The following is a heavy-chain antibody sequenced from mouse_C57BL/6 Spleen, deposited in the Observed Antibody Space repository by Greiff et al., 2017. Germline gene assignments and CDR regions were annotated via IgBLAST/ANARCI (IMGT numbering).Heavy chain of an antibody. J-gene: IGHJ2*01. CDR1: GYTFTDYY. Sequence: QVHVKQSGAELVRPGASVKLSCKASGYTFTDYYINWVKQRPGQGLEWIARIYPGSGNTYYNEKFKGKATLTAEKSSSTAYMQLSSLTSEDSAVYFCASGGGYYDYWGQGTTLTVSS. D-gene: IGHD2-3*01. V-gene: IGHV1-76*01. CDR3: ASGGGYYDY. CDR2: IYPGSGNT.